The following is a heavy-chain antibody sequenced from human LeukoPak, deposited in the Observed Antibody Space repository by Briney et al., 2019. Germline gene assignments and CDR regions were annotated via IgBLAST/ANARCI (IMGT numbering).Heavy chain of an antibody. CDR3: ARDSGWPRDAFDI. CDR1: GYTFTGYY. V-gene: IGHV1-2*02. Sequence: ASVKVSCKASGYTFTGYYMHWVRQAPGHGLGWMGWINPNSGGTNYTQKFQGRVTMTRDTSISTAYMELSRLRSDDTAVYYCARDSGWPRDAFDIWGQGTMVTVSS. D-gene: IGHD6-19*01. J-gene: IGHJ3*02. CDR2: INPNSGGT.